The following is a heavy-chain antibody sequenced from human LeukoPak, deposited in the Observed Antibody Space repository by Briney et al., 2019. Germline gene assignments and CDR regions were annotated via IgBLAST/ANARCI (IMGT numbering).Heavy chain of an antibody. J-gene: IGHJ4*02. Sequence: GGSLRLSCAASGFTFSSYGMHWVRQAPGKGLEWVAVVWFDGSNKYYADSVKGRFTISRDNSKNTLYLQMNSLRAEDTAVYYCAREYGSVLGDYWGQGTLVTVSS. D-gene: IGHD3-10*01. CDR2: VWFDGSNK. CDR3: AREYGSVLGDY. CDR1: GFTFSSYG. V-gene: IGHV3-33*08.